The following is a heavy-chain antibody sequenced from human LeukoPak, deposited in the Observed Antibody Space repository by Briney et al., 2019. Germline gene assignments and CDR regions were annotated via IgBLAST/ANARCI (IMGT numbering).Heavy chain of an antibody. Sequence: GGSLRLSCAASGFTFSSYAMSWVRQAPGKGLEWVSAISGSGGSTCYVDSVKGRFTISRDNSKNTLYLQMNSLRAEDTAVYYCAKMVIAAADTGYYFDYWGQGTLVTVSS. J-gene: IGHJ4*02. CDR1: GFTFSSYA. V-gene: IGHV3-23*01. CDR3: AKMVIAAADTGYYFDY. D-gene: IGHD6-13*01. CDR2: ISGSGGST.